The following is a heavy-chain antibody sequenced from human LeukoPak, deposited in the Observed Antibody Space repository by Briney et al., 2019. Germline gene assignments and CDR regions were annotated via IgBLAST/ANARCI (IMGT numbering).Heavy chain of an antibody. CDR3: ARSSIRNWFDP. CDR1: GGSISSYY. D-gene: IGHD3-3*02. V-gene: IGHV4-59*01. Sequence: SETLSLTCTVSGGSISSYYWSWNRQPPGKGLEWIGYIYYSGSTNYNPSLKSRVTISVDTSKNQFSLKLSSVTAADTAVYYCARSSIRNWFDPWGQGTLVTVPS. J-gene: IGHJ5*02. CDR2: IYYSGST.